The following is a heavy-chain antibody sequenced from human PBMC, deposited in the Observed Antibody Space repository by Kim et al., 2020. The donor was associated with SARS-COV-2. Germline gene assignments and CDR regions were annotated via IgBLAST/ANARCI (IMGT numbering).Heavy chain of an antibody. CDR2: IYPGDSDT. CDR1: GYSFTSYW. V-gene: IGHV5-51*01. J-gene: IGHJ4*02. D-gene: IGHD4-17*01. CDR3: ALNLRSHPPQFLYDY. Sequence: GESLKISCKGSGYSFTSYWIGWVRQMPGKGLEWMGIIYPGDSDTRYSPSFQGQVTISADKSISTAYLQWSSLKASDTAMYYCALNLRSHPPQFLYDYWGQGTLVTVSS.